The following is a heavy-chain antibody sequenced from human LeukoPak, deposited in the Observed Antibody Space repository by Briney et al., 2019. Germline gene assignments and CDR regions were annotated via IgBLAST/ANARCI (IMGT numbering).Heavy chain of an antibody. V-gene: IGHV3-48*04. Sequence: GGSLRLSCAASGFTFSSYSMNWVRQAPGKGLEWVSYISSSGSTIYYADSVKGRFTISRDNAKNSLYLQMNSLRAEDTAVYYCARQAHSSSWLFDYWGQGTLVTVSS. D-gene: IGHD6-13*01. CDR3: ARQAHSSSWLFDY. CDR2: ISSSGSTI. CDR1: GFTFSSYS. J-gene: IGHJ4*02.